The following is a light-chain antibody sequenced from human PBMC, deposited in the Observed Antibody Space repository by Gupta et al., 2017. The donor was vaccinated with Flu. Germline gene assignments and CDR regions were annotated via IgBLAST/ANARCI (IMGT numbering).Light chain of an antibody. Sequence: DIVMTQSPDSLAVSLGERATINCKSSQSVLYSSNNQNYLAWYQQKPGQPLKLLIYWASSRESGVPDRFSGSGSGTDFTLTISSLQAEDVAVYYCQQYYSTPRTFGQRTKLEIK. CDR3: QQYYSTPRT. CDR1: QSVLYSSNNQNY. V-gene: IGKV4-1*01. J-gene: IGKJ2*01. CDR2: WAS.